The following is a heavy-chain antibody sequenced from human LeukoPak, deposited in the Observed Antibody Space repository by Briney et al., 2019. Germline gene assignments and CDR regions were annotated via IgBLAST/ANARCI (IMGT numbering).Heavy chain of an antibody. J-gene: IGHJ3*02. D-gene: IGHD3-3*01. CDR3: ARDSGRITIFGVVTPSDAFDI. CDR2: IYTSGST. CDR1: GGSISSYY. Sequence: RSSETLSLTCTVSGGSISSYYWSWIRQPAGKGLEWIGRIYTSGSTNYNPSLKSRVTMSVDTSKNQFSLKLSSVTAADTAVYYCARDSGRITIFGVVTPSDAFDIWGQGTMVTVSS. V-gene: IGHV4-4*07.